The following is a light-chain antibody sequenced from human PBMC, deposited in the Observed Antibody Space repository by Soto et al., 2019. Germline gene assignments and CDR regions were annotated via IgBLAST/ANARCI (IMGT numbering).Light chain of an antibody. CDR1: GSDIGAYNF. Sequence: QSALAQPPSACGSPGKSVTIPCTGSGSDIGAYNFVSWYQQHPGKAPKLMVLGVTERPSGVPDRFSGSKSGNTASLPVSGLQADAEAGYYCYSYAGRNIWVFGGGTQLTGL. CDR3: YSYAGRNIWV. V-gene: IGLV2-8*01. CDR2: GVT. J-gene: IGLJ3*02.